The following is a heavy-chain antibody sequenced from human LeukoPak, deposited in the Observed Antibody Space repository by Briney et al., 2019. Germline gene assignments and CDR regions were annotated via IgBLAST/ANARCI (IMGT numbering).Heavy chain of an antibody. CDR3: ARGLDYYGSGPKFDY. J-gene: IGHJ4*02. V-gene: IGHV4-34*01. Sequence: PSETLSLTCAVYGGSFSGYYWSWIRQPPGKGLEWIGEINHSGSTNYNPSLKSRVTISVHTSQNQFSLKLSSVTAADTAVYYCARGLDYYGSGPKFDYWGQGTLATVSS. CDR2: INHSGST. D-gene: IGHD3-10*01. CDR1: GGSFSGYY.